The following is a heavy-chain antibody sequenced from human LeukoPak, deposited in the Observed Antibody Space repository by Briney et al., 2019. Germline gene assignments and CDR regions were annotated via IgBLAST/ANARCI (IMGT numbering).Heavy chain of an antibody. CDR3: AKDGYYGSGRKIDY. D-gene: IGHD3-10*01. Sequence: GGSLRLSCAASGFTVSSNYMSWVRQAPGKGLEWVAVISYDGSNKYYADSVKGRFTISRDNSKNTLYLQMNSLRAEDTAVYYCAKDGYYGSGRKIDYWGQGTLVTVSS. J-gene: IGHJ4*02. CDR1: GFTVSSNY. CDR2: ISYDGSNK. V-gene: IGHV3-30*18.